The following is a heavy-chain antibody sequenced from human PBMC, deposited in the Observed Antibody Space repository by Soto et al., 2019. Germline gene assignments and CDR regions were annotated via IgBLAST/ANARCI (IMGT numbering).Heavy chain of an antibody. D-gene: IGHD6-6*01. Sequence: QVQLVESGGGVVQPGRSLRLSCAASGFTFSSYAMHWVRQAPGKGLEWVAVISYDGSNKYYADSVKGRFTISRDNSKNTLYLQMNSLRAEDTAVYYCARDPHSSSSASFDYWGQGTLVTVSS. CDR2: ISYDGSNK. CDR1: GFTFSSYA. V-gene: IGHV3-30-3*01. CDR3: ARDPHSSSSASFDY. J-gene: IGHJ4*02.